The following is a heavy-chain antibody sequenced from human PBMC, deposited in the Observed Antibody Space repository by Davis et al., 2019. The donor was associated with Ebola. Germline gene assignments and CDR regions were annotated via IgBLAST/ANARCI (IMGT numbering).Heavy chain of an antibody. CDR3: ARRAGHYFDSGIDF. CDR1: GGSFSGYY. CDR2: INHSGST. D-gene: IGHD2/OR15-2a*01. Sequence: SETLSLTCAVYGGSFSGYYWTWIRQPPGEGLEWIGEINHSGSTNYNPSLKNRVTISADTSKNQFSLKMTSVTAADTAVYYCARRAGHYFDSGIDFWGQGALVTVSS. V-gene: IGHV4-34*01. J-gene: IGHJ4*02.